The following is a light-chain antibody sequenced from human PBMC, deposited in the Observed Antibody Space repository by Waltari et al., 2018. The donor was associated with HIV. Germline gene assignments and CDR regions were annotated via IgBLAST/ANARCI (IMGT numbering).Light chain of an antibody. Sequence: QSALTQPASVSGSPGQSIPISCAGTSSDLRVYTSVPWYQHHPGKVPKVIIYEVSNRPSGVSSRFSGSISANTASLTISGLQPEDEADYFCASYISSASPEFGGGTKVTVL. CDR2: EVS. V-gene: IGLV2-14*01. J-gene: IGLJ3*02. CDR3: ASYISSASPE. CDR1: SSDLRVYTS.